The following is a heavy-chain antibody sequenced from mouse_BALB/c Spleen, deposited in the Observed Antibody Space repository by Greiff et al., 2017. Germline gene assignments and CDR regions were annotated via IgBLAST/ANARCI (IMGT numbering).Heavy chain of an antibody. CDR3: VYYRYDGYYAMDY. CDR1: GYSITSGYY. D-gene: IGHD2-14*01. CDR2: ISYDGSN. V-gene: IGHV3-6*02. J-gene: IGHJ4*01. Sequence: ESGPGLVKPSQSLSLTCSVTGYSITSGYYWNWIRQFPGNKLEWMGYISYDGSNNYNPSLKNRISITRDTSKNQFFLKLNSVTTEDTATYYCVYYRYDGYYAMDYWGQGTSVTVSS.